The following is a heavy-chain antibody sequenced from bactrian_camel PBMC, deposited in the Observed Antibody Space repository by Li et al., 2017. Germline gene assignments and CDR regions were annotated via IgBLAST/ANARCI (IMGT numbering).Heavy chain of an antibody. CDR3: AAECLSRPTGVGIRGDQFAY. CDR2: IASDGTT. J-gene: IGHJ6*01. D-gene: IGHD8*01. V-gene: IGHV3S53*01. Sequence: VQLVESGGGSVQAGGSLRLTCAASGDSYSRYTMAWFRQGPGKEREGVASIASDGTTNYADSVKGRFTAAKDNAKNSLYLQMNSLQPEDTGMYYCAAECLSRPTGVGIRGDQFAYWGQGTQVTVS. CDR1: GDSYSRYT.